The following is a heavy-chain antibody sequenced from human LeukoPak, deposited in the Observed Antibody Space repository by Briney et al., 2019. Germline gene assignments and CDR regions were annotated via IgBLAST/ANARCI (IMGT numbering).Heavy chain of an antibody. CDR1: GDSVSSKNGA. CDR2: TYYRSKWYN. D-gene: IGHD6-19*01. CDR3: ARDFGTTGWHTFDY. J-gene: IGHJ4*02. Sequence: SQTPSLTFVVSGDSVSSKNGAWTWIRQSPLRGLEWLGRTYYRSKWYNDYAESMEGRMTISQDTSKNQYSLHLNSVTPDDTAVYYCARDFGTTGWHTFDYWGQGTLVTVSS. V-gene: IGHV6-1*01.